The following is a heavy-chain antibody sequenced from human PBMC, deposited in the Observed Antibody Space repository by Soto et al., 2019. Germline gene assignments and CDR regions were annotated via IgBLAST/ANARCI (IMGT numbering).Heavy chain of an antibody. D-gene: IGHD3-22*01. Sequence: VGSLRLSCAASGFTFSTYAMGWVRQAPGKGLEWVSALTDSGGSTYYADSVKGRFTISRDNSKNTLYLQMNSLRAEDTAVYYCAREDSKYDSSGLDYWGQGTLVTVSS. V-gene: IGHV3-23*01. J-gene: IGHJ4*02. CDR2: LTDSGGST. CDR1: GFTFSTYA. CDR3: AREDSKYDSSGLDY.